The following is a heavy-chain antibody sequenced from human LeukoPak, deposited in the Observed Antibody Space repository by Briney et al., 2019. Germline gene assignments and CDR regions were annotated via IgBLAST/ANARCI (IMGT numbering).Heavy chain of an antibody. CDR2: IYYSGST. CDR3: VRGSTLRHYQY. Sequence: SETLSLTCTVSGGSISSSNYYWGWIRRPPGKGLEWIGSIYYSGSTYYNPSLKSRVTVSVDASKNQFSLKLSSVTAADTAVYYCVRGSTLRHYQYWGQGTLVTVSS. V-gene: IGHV4-39*01. J-gene: IGHJ4*02. D-gene: IGHD3-16*01. CDR1: GGSISSSNYY.